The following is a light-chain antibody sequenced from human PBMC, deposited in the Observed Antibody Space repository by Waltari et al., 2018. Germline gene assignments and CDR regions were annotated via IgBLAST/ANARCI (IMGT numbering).Light chain of an antibody. V-gene: IGLV2-8*01. CDR1: TSDVGVYNF. Sequence: QSALTQPPSASGSPGQSVTISCTGTTSDVGVYNFVSWYQQHPGKAPKRMIYEVTKRPPWVPDLFSGSKSGNTASLPVSVLQAEDEADYYCASYADSDKLLFGGGTKLTVL. CDR3: ASYADSDKLL. J-gene: IGLJ2*01. CDR2: EVT.